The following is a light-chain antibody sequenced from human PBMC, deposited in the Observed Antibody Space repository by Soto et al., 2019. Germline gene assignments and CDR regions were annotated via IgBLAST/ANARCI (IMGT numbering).Light chain of an antibody. J-gene: IGKJ1*01. Sequence: DIQMTQSPSSLSASVGDRVTITCRASQSISSWLAWYQQKPGKAPKLLIYTASNLESGVPSRFRGSGSGTEFTLTISSLQPDDFATYYCQQYNSYSTFGQGTKVDIK. CDR2: TAS. CDR1: QSISSW. CDR3: QQYNSYST. V-gene: IGKV1-5*03.